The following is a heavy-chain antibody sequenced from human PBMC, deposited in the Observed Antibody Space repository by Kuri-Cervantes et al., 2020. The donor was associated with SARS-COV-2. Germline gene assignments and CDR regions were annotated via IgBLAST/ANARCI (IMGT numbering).Heavy chain of an antibody. Sequence: GESLKISCAASGFTFSSYSMNWVRQAPGKGLEWVSYISSSSSTIYYADSVKGRFTISRDNAKNPLYLQMNSLRDEDTAVYYCARDGGGYYDSSGYYGQLGFDYWGQGTLVTVSS. J-gene: IGHJ4*02. CDR3: ARDGGGYYDSSGYYGQLGFDY. CDR2: ISSSSSTI. CDR1: GFTFSSYS. D-gene: IGHD3-22*01. V-gene: IGHV3-48*02.